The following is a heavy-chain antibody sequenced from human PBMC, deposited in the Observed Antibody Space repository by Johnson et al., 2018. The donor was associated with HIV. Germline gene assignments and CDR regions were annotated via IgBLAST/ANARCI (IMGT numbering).Heavy chain of an antibody. CDR3: ARGGYSTILDAFDI. CDR2: MSYDGTKE. V-gene: IGHV3-30*19. D-gene: IGHD6-13*01. CDR1: GFTFSNYV. Sequence: VHLVESGGGFVQPGRSLRLSCTTSGFTFSNYVMHWVRQAPGKGLEWVAVMSYDGTKEYYADSVKGRFTISRDNSKNTLYLQMNSLRAEDTAVYYCARGGYSTILDAFDIWGQGTMVTVSS. J-gene: IGHJ3*02.